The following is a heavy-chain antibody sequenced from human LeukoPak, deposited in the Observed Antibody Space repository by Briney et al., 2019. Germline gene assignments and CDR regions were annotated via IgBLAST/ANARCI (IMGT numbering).Heavy chain of an antibody. CDR2: IYYSGST. Sequence: PSETLSLTCTVSGGSISSGGYYWSWIRQHPGKGLEWIGYIYYSGSTYYNPSLKSRVTISVDTSKNQFSLKLSSVTAADTAVYYCASTPKIRNIVLMVYPPALGQGTLVTVSS. V-gene: IGHV4-31*03. J-gene: IGHJ5*02. CDR3: ASTPKIRNIVLMVYPPA. CDR1: GGSISSGGYY. D-gene: IGHD2-8*01.